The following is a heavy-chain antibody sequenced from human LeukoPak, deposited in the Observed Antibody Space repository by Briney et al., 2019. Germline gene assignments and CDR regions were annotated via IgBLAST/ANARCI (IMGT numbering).Heavy chain of an antibody. CDR1: GGSISSYY. Sequence: SETLSLTCTVSGGSISSYYWSWIRQPPGKGLEWIGYISNSGNTNYNPSLKSRVTISVDRSKNQFSLKLSSVTAADTAIYYCAKGDPTFLFWYFDLWGRGTLVTVSS. V-gene: IGHV4-59*01. D-gene: IGHD3-16*01. CDR2: ISNSGNT. CDR3: AKGDPTFLFWYFDL. J-gene: IGHJ2*01.